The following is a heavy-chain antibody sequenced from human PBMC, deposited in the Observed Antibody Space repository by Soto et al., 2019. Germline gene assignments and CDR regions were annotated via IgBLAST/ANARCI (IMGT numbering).Heavy chain of an antibody. CDR3: ARVPSVDY. CDR2: INSDGSSI. V-gene: IGHV3-74*01. CDR1: GFTFRSYW. J-gene: IGHJ4*02. Sequence: LRLSCVASGFTFRSYWIHWVRQAPGKGLVWVSRINSDGSSISYADSVKGRFTISRDNAKNTLYLQMNSLRAEDTAVYYCARVPSVDYWGQGTLVTVSS.